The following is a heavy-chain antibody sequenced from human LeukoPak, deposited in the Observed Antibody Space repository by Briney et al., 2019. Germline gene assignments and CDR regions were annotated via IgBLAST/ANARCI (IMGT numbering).Heavy chain of an antibody. J-gene: IGHJ3*01. CDR3: VRSGGL. CDR2: ISYSGST. D-gene: IGHD4-23*01. V-gene: IGHV4-59*02. CDR1: GGSVSSYH. Sequence: SETLSLTCTVPGGSVSSYHWGWIRQPPGKGLEWIGHISYSGSTNYNPSLKSRVTISVDTSKNQFSLRLSSVTAADTAVYYCVRSGGLWGQGTMVTVSS.